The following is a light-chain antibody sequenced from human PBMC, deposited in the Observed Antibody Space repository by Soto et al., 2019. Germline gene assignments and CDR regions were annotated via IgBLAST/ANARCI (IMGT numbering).Light chain of an antibody. V-gene: IGKV1-39*01. Sequence: DIQMTQSPSSLSASVGDRVTITCRASQSISSYLNWYQQKPGKAPKLLIYAASTLQSGVPSRFSGGGSGTDFTLTISSLQPEDFATYYCQQTFSPLITFGQGTRLET. CDR1: QSISSY. J-gene: IGKJ5*01. CDR2: AAS. CDR3: QQTFSPLIT.